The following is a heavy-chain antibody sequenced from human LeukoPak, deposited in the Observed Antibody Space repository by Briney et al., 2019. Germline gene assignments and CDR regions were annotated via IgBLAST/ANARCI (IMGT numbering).Heavy chain of an antibody. CDR3: AKGTTMIVVARDAFDI. Sequence: RSGGSLRLSCAASGFTFSSYAMSWVRQAPGKGLEWVSAISGSGGSTYYADSVKGRFTISRDNSKNTLYLQMNSLRAEDTAVYYCAKGTTMIVVARDAFDIWGQGTMVTVSS. CDR1: GFTFSSYA. D-gene: IGHD3-22*01. V-gene: IGHV3-23*01. J-gene: IGHJ3*02. CDR2: ISGSGGST.